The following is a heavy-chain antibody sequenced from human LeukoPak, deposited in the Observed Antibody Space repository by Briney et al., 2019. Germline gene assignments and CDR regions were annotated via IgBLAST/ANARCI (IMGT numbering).Heavy chain of an antibody. J-gene: IGHJ6*02. CDR2: INSDGSST. Sequence: GGSLRLSCAASGFTFSSYWMHWVRQAPGKGLVWASRINSDGSSTSYADSVKGRFTISRDNAKNTLYLQMNSLRAEDTAVYYCARAGDDFWSDSGGMDVWGQGTTVTVSS. D-gene: IGHD3-3*01. CDR3: ARAGDDFWSDSGGMDV. CDR1: GFTFSSYW. V-gene: IGHV3-74*01.